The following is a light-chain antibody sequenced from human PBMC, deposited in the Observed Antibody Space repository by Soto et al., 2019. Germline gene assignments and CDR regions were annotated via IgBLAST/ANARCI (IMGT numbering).Light chain of an antibody. V-gene: IGLV8-61*01. CDR1: SGSVSTSYY. CDR2: NTN. Sequence: QAVVTQEPSFSVSPGRTGTLTYGLSSGSVSTSYYPSWYQQTPGQAPRTLIYNTNTRSSGVPDRFSGSILGNKAALTITGAQADDESDYYCVLYMGSGIWVFGGGTKLTVL. CDR3: VLYMGSGIWV. J-gene: IGLJ3*02.